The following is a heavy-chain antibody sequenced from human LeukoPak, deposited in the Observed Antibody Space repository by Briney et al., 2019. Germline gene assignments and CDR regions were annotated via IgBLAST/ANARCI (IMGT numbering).Heavy chain of an antibody. CDR1: GGPFSSYA. V-gene: IGHV1-69*05. Sequence: SVKVSCKVSGGPFSSYAMSWVRQAPGQGLEWMGGTIPIFGSTNYTQKFQGRVTITTDESTSTTYMELSGLRSEDTAVYYCVRSVVPGAFEIFKYYNFMDVWGKGTTVTVSS. CDR2: TIPIFGST. CDR3: VRSVVPGAFEIFKYYNFMDV. J-gene: IGHJ6*03. D-gene: IGHD2-2*01.